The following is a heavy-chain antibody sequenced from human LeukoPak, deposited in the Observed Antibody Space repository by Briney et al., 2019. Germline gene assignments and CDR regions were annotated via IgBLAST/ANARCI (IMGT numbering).Heavy chain of an antibody. CDR2: IYSGGST. D-gene: IGHD4-23*01. CDR3: ARNFPTVVTSFDY. J-gene: IGHJ4*02. Sequence: PGGSLRLSCAASGFTFSSFSMSWVRQAPGKGLEWVSVIYSGGSTYYADSVKDRFTISRDNSKNTLFLQMNSLRAEDTAVYYCARNFPTVVTSFDYWGQGTLVTVSS. V-gene: IGHV3-66*01. CDR1: GFTFSSFS.